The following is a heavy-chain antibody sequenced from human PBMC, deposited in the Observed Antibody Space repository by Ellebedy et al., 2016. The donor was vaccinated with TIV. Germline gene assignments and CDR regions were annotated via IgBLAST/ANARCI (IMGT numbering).Heavy chain of an antibody. V-gene: IGHV1-69*06. CDR2: IIPIFGTA. J-gene: IGHJ4*02. CDR1: GYTFTSYG. Sequence: SVKVSCXASGYTFTSYGISWVRQAPGQGLEWMGGIIPIFGTANYAQKFQGRVTITADKSTSTAYMELSSLRSEDTAVYYCARVSWYYYDSSGYGTDKYYFDYWGQGTLVTVSS. D-gene: IGHD3-22*01. CDR3: ARVSWYYYDSSGYGTDKYYFDY.